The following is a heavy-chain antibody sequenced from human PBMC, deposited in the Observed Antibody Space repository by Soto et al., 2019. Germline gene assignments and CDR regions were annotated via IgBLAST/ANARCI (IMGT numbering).Heavy chain of an antibody. J-gene: IGHJ4*02. V-gene: IGHV4-59*08. CDR3: ARHREDIVVVPAAPFDY. D-gene: IGHD2-2*01. Sequence: PSETLSLTCTVSGGSISSYYWSWIRQPPGKGLEWIGYIYYSGSTNYNPSLKSRVTISVDTSKNQFSLKLSSVTAADTAVYYCARHREDIVVVPAAPFDYWGQGTLVTVS. CDR2: IYYSGST. CDR1: GGSISSYY.